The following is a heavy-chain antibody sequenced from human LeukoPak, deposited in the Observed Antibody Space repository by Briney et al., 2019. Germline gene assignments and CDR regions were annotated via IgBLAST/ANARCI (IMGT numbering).Heavy chain of an antibody. D-gene: IGHD6-19*01. CDR3: AKDRHWLALDD. Sequence: GGTLRLSCAASGFTFSSYVITWARQAPGKGLEWVSGITGGGTTYYADSVKGRVTISRDNSKNTLYLQMNSLRAEDTAVYYCAKDRHWLALDDWGQGTLVTVSS. J-gene: IGHJ4*02. CDR2: ITGGGTT. V-gene: IGHV3-23*01. CDR1: GFTFSSYV.